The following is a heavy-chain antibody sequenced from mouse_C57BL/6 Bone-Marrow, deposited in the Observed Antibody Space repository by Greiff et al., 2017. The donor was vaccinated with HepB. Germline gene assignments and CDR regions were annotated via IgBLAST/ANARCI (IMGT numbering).Heavy chain of an antibody. CDR1: GFTFSSYA. CDR2: ISDGGSYT. Sequence: EVQLVESGGGLVKPGGSLKLSCAASGFTFSSYAMSWVRQTPEKRLEWVATISDGGSYTYYPDNVKGRFTISRDNAKNNLYLQMSHLKSEDTAMYYCARDDGPWFAYWGQGTLVTDSA. J-gene: IGHJ3*01. CDR3: ARDDGPWFAY. V-gene: IGHV5-4*01. D-gene: IGHD2-3*01.